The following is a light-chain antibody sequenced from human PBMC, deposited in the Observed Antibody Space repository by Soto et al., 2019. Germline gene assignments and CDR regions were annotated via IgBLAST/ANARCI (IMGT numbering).Light chain of an antibody. J-gene: IGLJ2*01. CDR3: QSYDSSLSGSVV. CDR1: SSNIGAGYD. V-gene: IGLV1-40*01. Sequence: QSVLTQPPSVSGAPGQRVTISCTGSSSNIGAGYDVHWYQQLPGTAPKLLIYGNSNRPSGVPDRFSGSKSGTSASLAITGIQAEDEADYSCQSYDSSLSGSVVFGGGTKPTVL. CDR2: GNS.